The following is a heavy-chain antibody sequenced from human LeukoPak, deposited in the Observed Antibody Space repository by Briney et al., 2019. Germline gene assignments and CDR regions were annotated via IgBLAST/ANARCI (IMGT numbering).Heavy chain of an antibody. D-gene: IGHD5-18*01. J-gene: IGHJ4*02. Sequence: GGSLRLSCAASGFTFSDAWMSWVRQAPGRGLEWVARIKSQVDSGTIDYTTPVEGRFTISRDDSKNMLYLQMSSLRTEDTAVCYCTMEALDTIFDYWGQGTPVTVSS. V-gene: IGHV3-15*01. CDR2: IKSQVDSGTI. CDR3: TMEALDTIFDY. CDR1: GFTFSDAW.